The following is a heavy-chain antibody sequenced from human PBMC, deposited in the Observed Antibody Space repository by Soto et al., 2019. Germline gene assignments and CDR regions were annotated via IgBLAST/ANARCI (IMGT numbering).Heavy chain of an antibody. V-gene: IGHV2-5*02. CDR3: ANRVLRTVFGLVTTTAIYFDF. CDR2: IYWDDDK. Sequence: QNTLNESGPTVVRPTETLTLTCRFSGFSLTTSGVGVGWIRQSPGKAPEWLALIYWDDDKRYSASLKSRLTITKDPSKNQVVLTVPDLDPTDTATYYCANRVLRTVFGLVTTTAIYFDFGGKGTPVAVSS. D-gene: IGHD3-3*01. CDR1: GFSLTTSGVG. J-gene: IGHJ4*02.